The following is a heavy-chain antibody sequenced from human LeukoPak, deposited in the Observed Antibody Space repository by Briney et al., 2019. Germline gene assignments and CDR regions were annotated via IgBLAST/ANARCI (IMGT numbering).Heavy chain of an antibody. CDR2: INPSGGST. D-gene: IGHD6-19*01. CDR3: ARSGYSSGWYFEYFQH. CDR1: GYTFTSYY. V-gene: IGHV1-46*01. Sequence: GASVKVSCKASGYTFTSYYMHWVRQAPGQGLEWMGIINPSGGSTSYAQKFQGRVTMTRDTSTSTVYMELSSLRSEDTAVYYCARSGYSSGWYFEYFQHWGQGTLVTVSS. J-gene: IGHJ1*01.